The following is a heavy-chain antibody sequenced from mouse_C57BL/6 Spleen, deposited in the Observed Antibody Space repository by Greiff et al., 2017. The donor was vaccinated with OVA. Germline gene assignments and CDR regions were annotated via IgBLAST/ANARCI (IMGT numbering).Heavy chain of an antibody. D-gene: IGHD1-1*01. J-gene: IGHJ1*03. CDR1: GFTFSDYG. V-gene: IGHV5-17*01. CDR2: ISSGSSTI. Sequence: EVQRVESGGGLVKPGGSLKLSCAASGFTFSDYGMHWVRQAPEKGLEWVAYISSGSSTIYYADTVKGRFTISRDNAKNTLFLQMTSLRSEDTAVYYCARRGYYGSSHWYFDVWGTGTTVTVSS. CDR3: ARRGYYGSSHWYFDV.